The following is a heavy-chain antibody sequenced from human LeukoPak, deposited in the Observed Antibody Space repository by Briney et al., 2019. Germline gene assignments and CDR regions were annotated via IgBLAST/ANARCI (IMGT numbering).Heavy chain of an antibody. CDR2: ISSSNSL. CDR1: GFTFSTYS. CDR3: VRLRRNNDRSGYYYYYDY. J-gene: IGHJ4*02. V-gene: IGHV3-48*04. D-gene: IGHD3-22*01. Sequence: GGSLRLSCATSGFTFSTYSMNWVRQAPGKGLEWVSYISSSNSLYYADSVKGRFTISRDNAKNSLFLQMNSLRAEDTAVYFCVRLRRNNDRSGYYYYYDYWGQGTLVTVSS.